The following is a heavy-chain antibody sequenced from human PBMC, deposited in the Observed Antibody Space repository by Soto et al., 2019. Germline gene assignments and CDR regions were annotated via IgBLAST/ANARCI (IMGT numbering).Heavy chain of an antibody. D-gene: IGHD6-19*01. V-gene: IGHV3-23*01. CDR2: ISGSGGST. Sequence: GGSLRLSCAASGFTFSSYAMSWVRQAPGKGLEWVSAISGSGGSTYYADSVKGRFTISRDNSKNTLYLQMNSLRAEDTAVYYCARDSGYSSGWYGNDAFDXWGQGTMVTVSS. J-gene: IGHJ3*01. CDR1: GFTFSSYA. CDR3: ARDSGYSSGWYGNDAFDX.